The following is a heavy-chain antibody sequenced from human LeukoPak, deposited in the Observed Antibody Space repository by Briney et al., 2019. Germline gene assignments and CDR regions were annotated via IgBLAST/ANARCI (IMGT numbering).Heavy chain of an antibody. J-gene: IGHJ4*02. CDR2: IKEDGSEK. D-gene: IGHD6-25*01. Sequence: PGGSLRLSCEASGFTFSTYWMTWVRQAPGKGLEWVAKIKEDGSEKYYVDSVKGRFTVSRDNAKSTLYLQMNSLGTEDTAMYYCAKHTSATSFYDYWGQGALVTVSS. CDR3: AKHTSATSFYDY. V-gene: IGHV3-7*01. CDR1: GFTFSTYW.